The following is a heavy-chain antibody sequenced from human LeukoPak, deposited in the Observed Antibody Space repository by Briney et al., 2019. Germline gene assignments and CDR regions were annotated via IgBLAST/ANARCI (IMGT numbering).Heavy chain of an antibody. CDR3: ARAKYSYEVFDY. CDR1: GGSISSSSYY. J-gene: IGHJ4*02. CDR2: IYYSGST. D-gene: IGHD5-18*01. Sequence: PSETLSLTCTVSGGSISSSSYYWGWIRQPPGKGLEWIGSIYYSGSTYYNPTLKSRVTISVDTSKNQFSLKLSSVTAADTAVYYCARAKYSYEVFDYRGQGTLVTVSS. V-gene: IGHV4-39*07.